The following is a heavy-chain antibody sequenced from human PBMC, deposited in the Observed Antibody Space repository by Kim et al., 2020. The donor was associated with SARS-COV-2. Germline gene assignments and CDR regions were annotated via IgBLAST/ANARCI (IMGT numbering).Heavy chain of an antibody. CDR3: ARAKQRPTPFDY. CDR1: GGTFSSYA. CDR2: IIPIFGTA. Sequence: SVKVSCKASGGTFSSYAISWVRQAPGQGLEWMGGIIPIFGTANYAQKFQGRVTITADESTSTAYMELSSLRSEDTAVYYCARAKQRPTPFDYWGQGTLVTVSS. J-gene: IGHJ4*02. D-gene: IGHD6-25*01. V-gene: IGHV1-69*13.